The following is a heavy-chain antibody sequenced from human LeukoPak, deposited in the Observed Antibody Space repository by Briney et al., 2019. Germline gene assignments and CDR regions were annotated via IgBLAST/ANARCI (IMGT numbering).Heavy chain of an antibody. Sequence: SETLSLTCTDSGGSISSYYWSWIRQPPGKGLEWIGYLYYSGSTNYNPSLKSRVTISVDTSKNQFSLKLSSVPAADTAVYYCARGRSDTAMVTGWGQGTLVTVSS. V-gene: IGHV4-59*01. J-gene: IGHJ4*02. D-gene: IGHD5-18*01. CDR2: LYYSGST. CDR3: ARGRSDTAMVTG. CDR1: GGSISSYY.